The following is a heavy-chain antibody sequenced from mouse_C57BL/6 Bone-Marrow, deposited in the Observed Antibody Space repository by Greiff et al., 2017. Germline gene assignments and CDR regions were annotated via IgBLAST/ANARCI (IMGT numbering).Heavy chain of an antibody. Sequence: EVQLQQSGPGLVKPSQSLSLTCSVTGYSITSGYYWNWIRKFPGNKLEWMGYISYDGSNNYNPSLKNRISLTRDTSKNQVFLKFNSVTTEDTATYYCARGDYSNPYYFDYWGQGTTLTVSS. V-gene: IGHV3-6*01. CDR2: ISYDGSN. J-gene: IGHJ2*01. CDR3: ARGDYSNPYYFDY. D-gene: IGHD2-5*01. CDR1: GYSITSGYY.